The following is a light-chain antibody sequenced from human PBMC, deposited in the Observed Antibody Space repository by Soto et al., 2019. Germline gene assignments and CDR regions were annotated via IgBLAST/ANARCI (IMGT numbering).Light chain of an antibody. V-gene: IGKV3-20*01. CDR3: QQYGTSPRT. CDR2: DAS. Sequence: EIVLTQSPGTLSLSPGARAPLSCRASRSVSSNYLAWYQQKPGQAPRLLIHDASSRATGISDRFTGSGSGTDFTLAITTLEPEDFAVYYCQQYGTSPRTFGLGTKVDIK. CDR1: RSVSSNY. J-gene: IGKJ1*01.